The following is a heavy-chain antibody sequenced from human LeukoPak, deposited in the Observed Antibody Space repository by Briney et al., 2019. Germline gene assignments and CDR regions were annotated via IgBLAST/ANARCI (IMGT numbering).Heavy chain of an antibody. Sequence: GGSLRLSCAASGFTFSSYSMNWVRQAPGKGLEWVSSISSGSSYIYYADSVKGRFTISRDNAKNSLYLQMNSLRAEDTAVYYCAREGPYYDSSGFYHDAFDIWGQGTMVTVSS. CDR1: GFTFSSYS. CDR2: ISSGSSYI. D-gene: IGHD3-22*01. J-gene: IGHJ3*02. CDR3: AREGPYYDSSGFYHDAFDI. V-gene: IGHV3-21*04.